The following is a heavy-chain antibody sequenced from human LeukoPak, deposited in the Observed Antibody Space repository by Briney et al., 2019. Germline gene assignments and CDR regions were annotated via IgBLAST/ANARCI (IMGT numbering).Heavy chain of an antibody. CDR1: GDSISSYY. D-gene: IGHD4-17*01. CDR2: INYSGNT. V-gene: IGHV4-59*01. Sequence: SETLSPTCTVSGDSISSYYWSWIRQPPGKGLEWMGYINYSGNTNYNPSLKSRVTISVDTSKNQFSLRLTSVTAADTAVYYCAREGRQDYVYFDCWGQGTLVTVSS. J-gene: IGHJ4*02. CDR3: AREGRQDYVYFDC.